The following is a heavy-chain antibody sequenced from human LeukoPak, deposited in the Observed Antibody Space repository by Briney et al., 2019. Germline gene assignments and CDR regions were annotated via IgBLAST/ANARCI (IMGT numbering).Heavy chain of an antibody. V-gene: IGHV1-2*02. CDR3: ASSDGYNKAGYYYYMDV. Sequence: ASVKDSCKASGYTLTAYYMHWVRQAPGQGLEWMGWINPNTGGTNYAQKFQGRVTMTWDTSISTAYMELGGLRSDDTAVFYCASSDGYNKAGYYYYMDVWGKGATVTVSS. J-gene: IGHJ6*03. D-gene: IGHD5-24*01. CDR2: INPNTGGT. CDR1: GYTLTAYY.